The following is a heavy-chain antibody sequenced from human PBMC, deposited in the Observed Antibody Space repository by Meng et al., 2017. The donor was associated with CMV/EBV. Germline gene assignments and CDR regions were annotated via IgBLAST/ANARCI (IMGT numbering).Heavy chain of an antibody. D-gene: IGHD2-2*01. CDR3: AKDAHIVVVPAALYY. CDR1: GFTFSSYA. CDR2: ISGSGGST. V-gene: IGHV3-23*01. Sequence: GGSLRLSCAASGFTFSSYAMSWVRQAPGKGLEWVSAISGSGGSTYYADSVKGRFTISRDNSKNTLYLQMNCLRAEDTAVYYCAKDAHIVVVPAALYYWGQGTLVTVSS. J-gene: IGHJ4*02.